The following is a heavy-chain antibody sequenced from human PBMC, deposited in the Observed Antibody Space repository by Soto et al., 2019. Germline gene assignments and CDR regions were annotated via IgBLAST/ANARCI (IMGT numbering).Heavy chain of an antibody. CDR2: IYYSGST. J-gene: IGHJ4*02. V-gene: IGHV4-31*03. D-gene: IGHD3-3*01. CDR1: GGSISSGGYY. Sequence: QVQLQESGPGLVKPSQTLSLTCTVSGGSISSGGYYWSWIRQHPGKGLEWIGYIYYSGSTYYNPSLTSRVTRAVATSKNQFSLKLGSVTAADTAVYYCARNNDFWSGGGVDYWGQGTLVTVSS. CDR3: ARNNDFWSGGGVDY.